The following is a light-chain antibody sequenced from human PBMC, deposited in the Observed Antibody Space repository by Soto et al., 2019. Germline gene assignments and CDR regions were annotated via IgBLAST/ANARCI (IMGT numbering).Light chain of an antibody. CDR3: QQYNNYST. CDR1: QSISSW. Sequence: DIQMTQSPSTLSASVGDRVTITCRASQSISSWLAWYQQKPGKAPKLLIYDASSLESGVPSRFSGSGSGTAFTLTISSLQPDDFATYYCQQYNNYSTFGQGTKVEIK. J-gene: IGKJ1*01. CDR2: DAS. V-gene: IGKV1-5*01.